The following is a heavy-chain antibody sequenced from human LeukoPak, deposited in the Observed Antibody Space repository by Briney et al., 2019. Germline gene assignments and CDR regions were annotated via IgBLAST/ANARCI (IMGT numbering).Heavy chain of an antibody. CDR1: GFTFSSYA. CDR2: ISGSGGST. J-gene: IGHJ4*02. Sequence: GGSLRLSCAASGFTFSSYAMSWVRQAPGKGLEWVSAISGSGGSTYYADSVRGRFTISRDNSKNTLYPQMNSLRAEDTAVYYCAKEGSDGSGWYSDYWGQGTLVTVSS. V-gene: IGHV3-23*01. D-gene: IGHD6-19*01. CDR3: AKEGSDGSGWYSDY.